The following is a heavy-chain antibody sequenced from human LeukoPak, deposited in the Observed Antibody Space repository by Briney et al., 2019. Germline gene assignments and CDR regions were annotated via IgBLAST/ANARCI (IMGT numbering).Heavy chain of an antibody. Sequence: PSETLSLTCTVSGGSIGAYYWSWIRQPAGKGLEWIGRIYKSMYSGGSTDYNPSLKSRVTMSVDTSKNQLSLKLSSLTAADTAVYYCVRDPTTVTTFFDLWGQGTLVTVSS. CDR3: VRDPTTVTTFFDL. CDR2: IYKSMYSGGST. J-gene: IGHJ5*01. D-gene: IGHD4-17*01. CDR1: GGSIGAYY. V-gene: IGHV4-4*07.